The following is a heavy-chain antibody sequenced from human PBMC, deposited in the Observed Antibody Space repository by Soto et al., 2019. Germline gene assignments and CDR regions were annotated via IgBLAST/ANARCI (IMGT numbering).Heavy chain of an antibody. CDR1: FTFSMYS. J-gene: IGHJ5*02. CDR3: TRDQGGSYDSWFDP. CDR2: ISSGGSYI. D-gene: IGHD1-26*01. V-gene: IGHV3-21*01. Sequence: EVQVVESGGGLVQPGGSLRLSCSFTFSMYSMSWVRQAPGTGLEWVASISSGGSYIKYADSVKGRFTISRDNAKNSVSLQMNSLRVDDTAVYFCTRDQGGSYDSWFDPWGQGTLVTVSS.